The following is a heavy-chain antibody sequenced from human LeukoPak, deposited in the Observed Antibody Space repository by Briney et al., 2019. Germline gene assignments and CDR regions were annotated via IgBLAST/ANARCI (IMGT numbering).Heavy chain of an antibody. CDR2: ISPSSGT. V-gene: IGHV3-53*01. D-gene: IGHD3-22*01. J-gene: IGHJ4*02. CDR1: GFTFSNAY. Sequence: GGSLRPSCAASGFTFSNAYMNWVRQAPGKGLEWVSAISPSSGTFYADSVKGRFTISRDNSKNTLYLQMNSLRAEDTAVYYCARPQSSSGYYWPFDDWGQGTLVTVSS. CDR3: ARPQSSSGYYWPFDD.